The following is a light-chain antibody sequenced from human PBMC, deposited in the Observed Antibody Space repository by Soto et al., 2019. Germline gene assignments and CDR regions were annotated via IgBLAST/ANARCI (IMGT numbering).Light chain of an antibody. V-gene: IGKV2D-29*02. CDR1: QSLLHITGETF. J-gene: IGKJ2*01. CDR3: QQRGNWPGT. Sequence: DVVMTQTPLSLSVTPGQPASISCKSSQSLLHITGETFLFWYLQKPGQSPQLLIYEVSNRATGIPARFSGSGSGTDFTLTISSLEPEDFAVYYCQQRGNWPGTFGQGTKVDIK. CDR2: EVS.